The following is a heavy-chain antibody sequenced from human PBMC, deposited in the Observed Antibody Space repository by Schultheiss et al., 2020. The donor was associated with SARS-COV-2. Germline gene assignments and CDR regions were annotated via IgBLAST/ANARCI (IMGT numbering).Heavy chain of an antibody. V-gene: IGHV3-21*04. Sequence: GGSLRLSCAASGFTVSSNYMSWVRQAPGKGLEWVSSISSSSSYIYYADSVKGRFTISRDNAKNSLYLQMNSLRAEDTAVYYCYFRGSAAGTDRYYFDYWGQGTLVTVSS. D-gene: IGHD6-13*01. CDR2: ISSSSSYI. J-gene: IGHJ4*02. CDR3: YFRGSAAGTDRYYFDY. CDR1: GFTVSSNY.